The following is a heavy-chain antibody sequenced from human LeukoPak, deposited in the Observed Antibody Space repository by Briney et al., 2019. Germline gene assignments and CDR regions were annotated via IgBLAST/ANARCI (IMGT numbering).Heavy chain of an antibody. D-gene: IGHD6-6*01. CDR1: GYTFTNYY. CDR2: ISAYNDNT. V-gene: IGHV1-18*04. Sequence: ASVKVSCKASGYTFTNYYINWVRQAPGQGLEWMGWISAYNDNTNYAQNLQGRVTMTTDTSTSTAYMELRSLISDDTAVYYCARGYTSSSHFDYWGQGTLVTVSS. J-gene: IGHJ4*02. CDR3: ARGYTSSSHFDY.